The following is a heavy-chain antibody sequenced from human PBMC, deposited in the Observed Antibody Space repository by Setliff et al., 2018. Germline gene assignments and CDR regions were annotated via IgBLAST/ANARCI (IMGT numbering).Heavy chain of an antibody. CDR2: ISGDGDST. Sequence: GSLRLSCEASGFTFTNYAMNWVRQAPGKGLEWVSTISGDGDSTYYADSVMGRFTISRDNSKNSLYLQLNSLRAEDTAVYYCAKDGMGPTYTYFFGAFDTWGQGALVTVSS. D-gene: IGHD1-26*01. CDR1: GFTFTNYA. V-gene: IGHV3-23*01. CDR3: AKDGMGPTYTYFFGAFDT. J-gene: IGHJ5*02.